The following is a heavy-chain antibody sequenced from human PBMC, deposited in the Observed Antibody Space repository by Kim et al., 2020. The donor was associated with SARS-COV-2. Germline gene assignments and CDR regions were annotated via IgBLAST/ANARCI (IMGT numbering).Heavy chain of an antibody. CDR3: ARGYSSGEYYFDY. Sequence: YARKGQGRVTITADKSHSTAYMGLSSLRSEDTAVYYCARGYSSGEYYFDYWGQGTLVTVSS. D-gene: IGHD6-19*01. J-gene: IGHJ4*02. V-gene: IGHV1-69*04.